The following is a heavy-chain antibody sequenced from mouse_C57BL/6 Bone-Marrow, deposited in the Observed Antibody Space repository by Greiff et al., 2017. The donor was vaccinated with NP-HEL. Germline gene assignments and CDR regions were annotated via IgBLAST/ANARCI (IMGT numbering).Heavy chain of an antibody. CDR2: INPGSGGT. J-gene: IGHJ2*01. Sequence: QVQLQQSGAELVRPGTSVKVSCKASGYAFTNYLIEWVKQRPGQGLEWIGVINPGSGGTNYNEKFKGKATLTADKSSSTAYMQLSSLTSEDSAVYFCARWLGYFDYWGQGTTLTVSS. D-gene: IGHD2-2*01. V-gene: IGHV1-54*01. CDR3: ARWLGYFDY. CDR1: GYAFTNYL.